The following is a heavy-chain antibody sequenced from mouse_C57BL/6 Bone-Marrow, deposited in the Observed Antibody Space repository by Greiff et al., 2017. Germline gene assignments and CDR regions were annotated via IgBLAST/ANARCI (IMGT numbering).Heavy chain of an antibody. CDR3: ARGDYYGSSYLDY. J-gene: IGHJ2*01. Sequence: LQPGAELVKPGASVKLSCKASGYTFTSYWMQWVKQRPGQGLEWIGEIDPSDSYTNYNQKFKGKATLTVDTSSSTAYMQLSSLTSEDSAVYYCARGDYYGSSYLDYWGQGTTLTVSS. CDR1: GYTFTSYW. D-gene: IGHD1-1*01. CDR2: IDPSDSYT. V-gene: IGHV1-50*01.